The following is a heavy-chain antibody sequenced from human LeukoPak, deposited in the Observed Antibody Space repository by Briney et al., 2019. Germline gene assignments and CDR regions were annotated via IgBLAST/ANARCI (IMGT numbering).Heavy chain of an antibody. Sequence: SETLSLTCTVSGGSISSYYWSWIRQPPGKGLEWIGYIYYSGSTNYNPSLKSRVTISVDTSKNQFSLKLSSVTAADTAVYYCARYVVTTAPYFDYWGQGTPLTVSS. CDR2: IYYSGST. J-gene: IGHJ4*02. CDR3: ARYVVTTAPYFDY. D-gene: IGHD4-23*01. V-gene: IGHV4-59*08. CDR1: GGSISSYY.